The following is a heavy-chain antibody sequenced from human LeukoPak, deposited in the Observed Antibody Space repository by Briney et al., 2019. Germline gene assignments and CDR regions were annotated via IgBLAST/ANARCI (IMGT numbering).Heavy chain of an antibody. Sequence: ETLSLTCSVSNGSISRYYWTWIRQPPGKGLDWIGHIYYTGSTKYNPSLKGRATISLDTSKNQFSLSLSSVTATDTAVYYCARHVRGLFWYFDLWGRGTLVTVSS. CDR1: NGSISRYY. D-gene: IGHD3-10*02. CDR3: ARHVRGLFWYFDL. CDR2: IYYTGST. J-gene: IGHJ2*01. V-gene: IGHV4-59*08.